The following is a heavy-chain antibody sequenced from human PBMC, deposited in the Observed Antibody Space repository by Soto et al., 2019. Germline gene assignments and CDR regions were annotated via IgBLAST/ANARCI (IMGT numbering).Heavy chain of an antibody. J-gene: IGHJ4*02. D-gene: IGHD3-3*01. CDR2: ISGSGGST. Sequence: PGGSLRLSCAASGFTFSSYAMSWVRQAPGKGLEWVSAISGSGGSTYYADSVKGRFTISRDNSKNTLYLQMNSLRAEDTAVYYCAKGWYYDFWSGRDFDYWGQGTLVTVSS. CDR3: AKGWYYDFWSGRDFDY. V-gene: IGHV3-23*01. CDR1: GFTFSSYA.